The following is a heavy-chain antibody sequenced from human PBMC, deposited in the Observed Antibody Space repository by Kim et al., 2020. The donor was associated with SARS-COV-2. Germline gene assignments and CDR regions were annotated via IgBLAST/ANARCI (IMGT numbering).Heavy chain of an antibody. J-gene: IGHJ6*02. CDR3: ATASRDFWSGLIPGYYYYGMDV. D-gene: IGHD3-3*01. Sequence: ASVKVSCKVSGYTLTELSMHWVRQAPGKGLEWMGGFDPEDGETIYAQKFQGRVTMTEDTSTDTAYMELSSLRSEDTAVYYCATASRDFWSGLIPGYYYYGMDVWGQGTTVTVSS. CDR2: FDPEDGET. V-gene: IGHV1-24*01. CDR1: GYTLTELS.